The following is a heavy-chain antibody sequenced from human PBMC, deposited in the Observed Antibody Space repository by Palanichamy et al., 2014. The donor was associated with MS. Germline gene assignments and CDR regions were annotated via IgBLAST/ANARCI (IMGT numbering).Heavy chain of an antibody. CDR1: GFTVSASY. V-gene: IGHV3-53*02. D-gene: IGHD5-12*01. Sequence: EVQLVETGGGLIQPGGSLRLSCVFSGFTVSASYMSWVRQAPGKGLEWVSVIYTGGSTAYADSVKGRFTISRDTSRNTLYLQMNSLRAEDTAVYYCATWIDSWGQGTLVTVSS. CDR2: IYTGGST. CDR3: ATWIDS. J-gene: IGHJ4*02.